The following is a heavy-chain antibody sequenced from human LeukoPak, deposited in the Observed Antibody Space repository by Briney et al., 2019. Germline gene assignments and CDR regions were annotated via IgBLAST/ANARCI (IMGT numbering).Heavy chain of an antibody. CDR3: GRKAGDCGGGSCYSIDY. CDR2: IIPIFGTA. D-gene: IGHD2-15*01. CDR1: GGSFSSEA. Sequence: SVKVSCKAFGGSFSSEAISWVRQAPGQGLEWMGGIIPIFGTANYAQKFQGRVTSTTDESTSTAYMEASSLRSEDTAVYYCGRKAGDCGGGSCYSIDYWGQGTLVTVSS. J-gene: IGHJ4*02. V-gene: IGHV1-69*05.